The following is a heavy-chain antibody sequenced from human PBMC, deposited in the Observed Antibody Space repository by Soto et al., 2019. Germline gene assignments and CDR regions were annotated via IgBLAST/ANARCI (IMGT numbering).Heavy chain of an antibody. CDR3: ATRDAAYYYGMNV. Sequence: QPGGSLRLSCEATGFNVSGVFMTWVRQAPGKGLEWVSVIYSGERAYYSDSVKGRFTISRDSSKNTLLLQLNRLRVEDTAVYYCATRDAAYYYGMNVWGQGTTVTVSS. J-gene: IGHJ6*02. CDR1: GFNVSGVF. CDR2: IYSGERA. D-gene: IGHD1-26*01. V-gene: IGHV3-53*01.